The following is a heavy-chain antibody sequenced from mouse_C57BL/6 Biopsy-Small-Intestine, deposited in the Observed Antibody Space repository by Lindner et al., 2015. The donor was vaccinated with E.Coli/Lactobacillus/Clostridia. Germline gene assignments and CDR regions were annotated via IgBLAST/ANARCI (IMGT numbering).Heavy chain of an antibody. J-gene: IGHJ2*01. D-gene: IGHD1-1*01. Sequence: VQLQESGPELVKPGASVKISCKASGYAFSSSWMNWVKQRPGQGLEWIGWIYPRDGSTKYNEKFKGKATLTVDTSSSTAYMELHSLTSEDSAVYFCARWNYGSRNYWGQGTTLTVSS. CDR3: ARWNYGSRNY. V-gene: IGHV1-85*01. CDR1: GYAFSSSW. CDR2: IYPRDGST.